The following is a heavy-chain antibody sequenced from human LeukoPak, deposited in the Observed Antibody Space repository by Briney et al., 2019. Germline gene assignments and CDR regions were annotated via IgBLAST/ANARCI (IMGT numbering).Heavy chain of an antibody. V-gene: IGHV3-53*01. Sequence: PGGSLRLSCAASGFAVSDHYMNWVRQAPGKGLEWVSVMYSGGSIYYADSVKGRFTISRDNSKNTLYLQMNSLRAEDTAVYYCAKDIEVPSRYSGYDWNDYWGQGTLVTVSS. D-gene: IGHD5-12*01. CDR2: MYSGGSI. CDR1: GFAVSDHY. J-gene: IGHJ4*02. CDR3: AKDIEVPSRYSGYDWNDY.